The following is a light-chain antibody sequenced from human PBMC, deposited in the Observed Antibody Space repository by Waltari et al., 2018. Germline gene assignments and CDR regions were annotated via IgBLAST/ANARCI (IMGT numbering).Light chain of an antibody. Sequence: EIVMPQSPATLSVSPGERATLSCRASQSVSSNLAWYQQKPGQAPRLLIYGASTRATGIPARFSGSGSGTEFTLTISSLHSEDFAFYYCQQYNNWPLYTFGQGTKLEIK. V-gene: IGKV3-15*01. CDR2: GAS. J-gene: IGKJ2*01. CDR1: QSVSSN. CDR3: QQYNNWPLYT.